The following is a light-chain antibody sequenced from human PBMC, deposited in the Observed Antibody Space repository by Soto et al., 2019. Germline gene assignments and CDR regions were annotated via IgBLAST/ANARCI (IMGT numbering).Light chain of an antibody. J-gene: IGKJ3*01. V-gene: IGKV1-27*01. CDR2: DAS. CDR3: QKYNGAFT. Sequence: SLSASVGDRVTITCRASQVISYYLAWYQQKPGKGPKLLIYDASTLQSGVPSRFSGSGSGTDFTLTISSLQPEDVGTYYCQKYNGAFTFGPGTKVDIK. CDR1: QVISYY.